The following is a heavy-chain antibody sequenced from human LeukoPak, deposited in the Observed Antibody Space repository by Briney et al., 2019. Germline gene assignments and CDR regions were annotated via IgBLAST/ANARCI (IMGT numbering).Heavy chain of an antibody. D-gene: IGHD5-12*01. CDR1: GFTFSSYE. CDR3: ARAYRGYSGYDSPYYYYYYMDV. Sequence: PGGTLRLSCAASGFTFSSYEMNWVRQAPGKGLEWVSYISSSGSTIYYADSVKGRFTISRDNAKNSLYLQMNSLRAEDTAVYYCARAYRGYSGYDSPYYYYYYMDVWGKGTTVTISS. V-gene: IGHV3-48*03. CDR2: ISSSGSTI. J-gene: IGHJ6*03.